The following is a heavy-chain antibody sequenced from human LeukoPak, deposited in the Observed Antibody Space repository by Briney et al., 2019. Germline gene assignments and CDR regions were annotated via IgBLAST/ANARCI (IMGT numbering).Heavy chain of an antibody. CDR1: GFTFSSYA. V-gene: IGHV3-23*01. J-gene: IGHJ4*02. CDR2: ISGSGGST. D-gene: IGHD5-18*01. Sequence: GGSLRLSCAASGFTFSSYAMSWVRQAPGKGLEWVSAISGSGGSTYYADSVKGRFTISRDNSKNTLYLQMNSLRAEDTAVYYCAKDPKLYSYGRPPAYFDYWGQGTLVTVSS. CDR3: AKDPKLYSYGRPPAYFDY.